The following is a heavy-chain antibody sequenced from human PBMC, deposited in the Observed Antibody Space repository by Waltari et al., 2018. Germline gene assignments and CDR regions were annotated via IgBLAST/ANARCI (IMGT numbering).Heavy chain of an antibody. D-gene: IGHD2-8*01. CDR2: IYYSGRT. J-gene: IGHJ2*01. CDR1: GGSISSSSYS. CDR3: ARHPAMTIMLWYFDL. V-gene: IGHV4-39*01. Sequence: QLQLQESGPGLVKPSETLSLTCTVSGGSISSSSYSGGWIRQPPGKGLEWIGSIYYSGRTYYNPSLKSRVTISVDTSKNQFSLKLSSVTAADTAVYYCARHPAMTIMLWYFDLWGRGTLVTVSS.